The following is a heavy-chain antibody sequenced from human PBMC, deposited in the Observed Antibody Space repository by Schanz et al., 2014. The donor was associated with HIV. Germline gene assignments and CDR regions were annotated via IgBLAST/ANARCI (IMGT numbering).Heavy chain of an antibody. CDR2: ISPNNGAT. V-gene: IGHV1-2*02. Sequence: QVQLVQSGAEVKKPGASVRVSCQASGYTFTTYYIHWVRQAPGQGLEWMGWISPNNGATNYAQKFQGRVTLTRDTSISTAYMELSRLTYDDTAVYYCARESGSYSGKAFDVWGQGTMVTVSS. J-gene: IGHJ3*01. D-gene: IGHD1-26*01. CDR3: ARESGSYSGKAFDV. CDR1: GYTFTTYY.